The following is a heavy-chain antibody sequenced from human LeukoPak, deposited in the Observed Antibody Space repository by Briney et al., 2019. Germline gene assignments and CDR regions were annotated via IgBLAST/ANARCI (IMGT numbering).Heavy chain of an antibody. CDR3: ARGEYYDYVWGSYRYSFDY. D-gene: IGHD3-16*02. J-gene: IGHJ4*02. V-gene: IGHV3-30-3*01. CDR2: ISYDGSNK. Sequence: PGGSPRLSCAASGFTFSSYAMHWVRQAPGKGLEWVAVISYDGSNKYYADSVKGRFTISRDNSKNTLYLQMNSLRAEDTAVYYCARGEYYDYVWGSYRYSFDYWGQGTLVTVSS. CDR1: GFTFSSYA.